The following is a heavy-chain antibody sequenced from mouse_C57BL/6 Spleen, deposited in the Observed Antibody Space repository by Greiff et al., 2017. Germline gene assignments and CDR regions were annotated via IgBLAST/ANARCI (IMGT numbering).Heavy chain of an antibody. CDR1: GFTFSDYG. J-gene: IGHJ4*01. V-gene: IGHV5-17*01. CDR2: ISSGSSTI. Sequence: EVQVVESGGGLVKPGGSLKLSCAASGFTFSDYGMHWVRQAPEKGLELVAYISSGSSTIYYADTGKGRFTISRDNAKNTLFLQMPSRRSEDTAMYYCARTTVYAMDYGGKVTSVTVSS. CDR3: ARTTVYAMDY.